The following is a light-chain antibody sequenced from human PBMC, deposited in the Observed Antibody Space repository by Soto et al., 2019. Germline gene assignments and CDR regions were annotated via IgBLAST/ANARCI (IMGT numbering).Light chain of an antibody. Sequence: QSALTQPPSVSGAPGQRVTISCTGSSSNIGAGYDVHWYQQLPGTAPKLLIYGNSNRPSGVPDRFSGSKSGTSASLAITWLQAEDEADYYCQSYDSSLSDVVFGGGTKLTVL. CDR1: SSNIGAGYD. J-gene: IGLJ2*01. V-gene: IGLV1-40*01. CDR3: QSYDSSLSDVV. CDR2: GNS.